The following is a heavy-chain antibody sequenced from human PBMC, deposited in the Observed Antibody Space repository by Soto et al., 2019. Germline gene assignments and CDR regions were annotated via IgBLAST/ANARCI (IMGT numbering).Heavy chain of an antibody. CDR1: GYTVISYG. Sequence: ASVKVSCKASGYTVISYGISGVRQAPGQGLEWMGWISAYNGNTNYAQKLQGRVTMTTDTSTSTAYMELRSLRSDDTAVYYCAIDYYESSGYYYNAFDICGQGTMVTVSS. J-gene: IGHJ3*02. CDR3: AIDYYESSGYYYNAFDI. CDR2: ISAYNGNT. D-gene: IGHD3-22*01. V-gene: IGHV1-18*01.